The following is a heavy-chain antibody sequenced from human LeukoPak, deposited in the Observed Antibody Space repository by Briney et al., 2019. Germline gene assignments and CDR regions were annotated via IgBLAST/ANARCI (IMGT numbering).Heavy chain of an antibody. D-gene: IGHD1-26*01. CDR3: ARDTPGIVGATWAFDY. CDR1: GLTFSSYS. Sequence: GGSLRLSCAASGLTFSSYSMNWVRQAPGKGLEWVSYISSSSSTIYYADSVKGRFTISRDNAKNSLYLQMNSLRAEDTAVYYCARDTPGIVGATWAFDYWGQGTLVTVSS. J-gene: IGHJ4*02. V-gene: IGHV3-48*04. CDR2: ISSSSSTI.